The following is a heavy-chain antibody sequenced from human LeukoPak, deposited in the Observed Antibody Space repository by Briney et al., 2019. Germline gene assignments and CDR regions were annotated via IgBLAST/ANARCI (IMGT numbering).Heavy chain of an antibody. CDR3: GIERRDCPATPCLPLGSLDL. D-gene: IGHD2-15*01. J-gene: IGHJ6*02. Sequence: PSGTLSLTCSVSGGTVSSYYWTWIRHPPGKALEWIGSVHYTGNTNYNPSLKSRVAISIDTSKTQFSLNVSSLTTADTALYYCGIERRDCPATPCLPLGSLDLWSQGTTVIVSS. CDR2: VHYTGNT. CDR1: GGTVSSYY. V-gene: IGHV4-59*02.